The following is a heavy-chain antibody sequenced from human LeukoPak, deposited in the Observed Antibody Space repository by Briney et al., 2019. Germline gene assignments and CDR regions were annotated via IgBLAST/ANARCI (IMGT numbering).Heavy chain of an antibody. CDR2: ISSSSSYI. CDR1: GFTFSSYS. D-gene: IGHD2-15*01. V-gene: IGHV3-21*01. CDR3: ARLGCSGGSCDAFDI. Sequence: GGSLRLSRAASGFTFSSYSMNWVRQAPGKGLEWVSSISSSSSYIYYADSVKGRFTISRDNAKNSLYLQMNSLRAEDTAVYYCARLGCSGGSCDAFDIWGQGTMVTVSS. J-gene: IGHJ3*02.